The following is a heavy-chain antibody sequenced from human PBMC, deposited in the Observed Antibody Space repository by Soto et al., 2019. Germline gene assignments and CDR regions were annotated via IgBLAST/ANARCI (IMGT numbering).Heavy chain of an antibody. CDR3: AKERSSGWSFDY. V-gene: IGHV3-23*01. D-gene: IGHD6-19*01. CDR1: GFTFNNYG. Sequence: PGGSLRLSCVASGFTFNNYGMHWVRQAPGKGLEWVSGISGSGDSTYYADSVKDRFTVSRDNSKNTLYLQMNSLRAEDTAVFYCAKERSSGWSFDYWGQGTLVTVSS. CDR2: ISGSGDST. J-gene: IGHJ4*02.